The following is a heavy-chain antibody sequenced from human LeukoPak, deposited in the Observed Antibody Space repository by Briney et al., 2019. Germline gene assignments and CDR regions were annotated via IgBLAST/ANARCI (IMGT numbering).Heavy chain of an antibody. CDR2: IDPSDSYT. Sequence: GESLKISRKGFGYSFMSYWITWVRQMPGKGLEWMGRIDPSDSYTRYSPSFQGHVTISADKSISAAYLQWSSLKASDTAMYYCARTLGYSNGYYDYWGQGTQVTVSS. D-gene: IGHD5-18*01. J-gene: IGHJ4*02. CDR3: ARTLGYSNGYYDY. CDR1: GYSFMSYW. V-gene: IGHV5-10-1*01.